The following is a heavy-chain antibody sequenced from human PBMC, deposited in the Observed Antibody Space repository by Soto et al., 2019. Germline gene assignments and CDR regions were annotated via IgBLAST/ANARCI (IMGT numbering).Heavy chain of an antibody. D-gene: IGHD2-8*02. J-gene: IGHJ4*02. CDR1: GYTFTNYG. CDR3: ARVGAYCTGSSCFDS. CDR2: ISAYNGNT. Sequence: ASVKVSCKASGYTFTNYGVSWVRQEPGQGLEWMGWISAYNGNTDYAQKLQGRVTMTTDTSTNTAYVELRSLRSDDTAVYYCARVGAYCTGSSCFDSWGQGTLVTVSS. V-gene: IGHV1-18*01.